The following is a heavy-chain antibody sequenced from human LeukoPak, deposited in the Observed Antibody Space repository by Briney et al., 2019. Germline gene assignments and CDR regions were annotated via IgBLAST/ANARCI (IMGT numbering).Heavy chain of an antibody. Sequence: TGGSLRLSCAVSGFTFSTYGMNWVRQAPGKGLEWVSAISDNGERTYYADSVKGRFTISRDNSKNTLYLQMNGLRAEDTAVYHCAKGDNSNHPDYWGQGTLVTVSS. CDR2: ISDNGERT. V-gene: IGHV3-23*01. CDR1: GFTFSTYG. D-gene: IGHD4-23*01. J-gene: IGHJ4*02. CDR3: AKGDNSNHPDY.